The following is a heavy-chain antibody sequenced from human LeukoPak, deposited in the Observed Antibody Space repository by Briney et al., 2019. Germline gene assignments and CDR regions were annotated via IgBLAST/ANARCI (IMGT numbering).Heavy chain of an antibody. CDR3: ARDLGQYYDTSDNWFDP. J-gene: IGHJ5*02. V-gene: IGHV3-7*01. D-gene: IGHD3-22*01. CDR1: GFTFSNYW. CDR2: VKPDGSQK. Sequence: GGSLRLSCAASGFTFSNYWMTWVRQAPGKGLEWVANVKPDGSQKYYVDSVKGRFTISRDNAKNTLSLQMNSLRAEDTAVYYCARDLGQYYDTSDNWFDPWGQGTLVTVSS.